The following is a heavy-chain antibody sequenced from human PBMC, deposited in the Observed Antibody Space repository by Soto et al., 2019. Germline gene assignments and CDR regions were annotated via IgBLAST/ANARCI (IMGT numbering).Heavy chain of an antibody. CDR2: IYHSGPT. CDR3: ARHISVPRTRGFDY. Sequence: QVQLQESGPGLVKPSGTLSLTCAVSGGSIRTNWWSWVRQPPGKGLEWSGEIYHSGPTNYNPSLWSQVPLSIEKSTNQLSLDLTSVTDAATAVYYCARHISVPRTRGFDYWGQGTLVTVAS. V-gene: IGHV4-4*02. D-gene: IGHD2-21*01. CDR1: GGSIRTNW. J-gene: IGHJ4*02.